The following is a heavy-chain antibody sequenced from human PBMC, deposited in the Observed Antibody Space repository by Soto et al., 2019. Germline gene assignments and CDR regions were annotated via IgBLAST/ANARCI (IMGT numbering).Heavy chain of an antibody. Sequence: HEHLVQSGAEVKRPGASLKVSCKASGYSLTGYYIHWVRQAPGQGLAWMGWINPDSGATNYAQNFQGRVNLTSDTSISTASMDLTSLTSDDPAVYYCARGDYGTGGYPFPYFDYWGQGTLVIVSS. D-gene: IGHD2-8*02. CDR3: ARGDYGTGGYPFPYFDY. CDR1: GYSLTGYY. CDR2: INPDSGAT. J-gene: IGHJ4*02. V-gene: IGHV1-2*02.